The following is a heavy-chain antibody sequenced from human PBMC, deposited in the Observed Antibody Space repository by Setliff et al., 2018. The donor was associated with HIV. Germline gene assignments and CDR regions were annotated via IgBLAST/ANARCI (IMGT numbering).Heavy chain of an antibody. J-gene: IGHJ4*01. CDR1: GDSIRGSGDY. CDR3: ARLSTGDLRLFEY. CDR2: IYVTGST. D-gene: IGHD4-17*01. V-gene: IGHV4-61*09. Sequence: SETLSLTCSVSGDSIRGSGDYWSWVRQPAGKRPEWIGHIYVTGSTAYKPYLRGRATISLDTSKNQFSLKLTSVTAADTAVHFCARLSTGDLRLFEYWGHGALVTVSS.